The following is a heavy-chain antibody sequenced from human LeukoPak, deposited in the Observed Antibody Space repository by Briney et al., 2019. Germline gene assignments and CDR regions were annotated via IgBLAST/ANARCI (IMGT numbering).Heavy chain of an antibody. J-gene: IGHJ2*01. D-gene: IGHD2-21*01. CDR2: ISSSSSTI. Sequence: GVSLRLSCAASGFTFSSYSMNWVRQAPGKGLEWVSYISSSSSTIYYADSVKGRFTISRDNAKNSLYLQMNSLRDEDTAVYYCARGLLFSDWYFDLWGRGTLVTVFS. V-gene: IGHV3-48*02. CDR3: ARGLLFSDWYFDL. CDR1: GFTFSSYS.